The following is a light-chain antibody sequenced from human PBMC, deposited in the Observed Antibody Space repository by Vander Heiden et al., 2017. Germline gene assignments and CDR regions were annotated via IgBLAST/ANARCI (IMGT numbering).Light chain of an antibody. CDR2: GNS. CDR3: QSYDSSLSGSV. Sequence: QSVLTQPPSVSGSPGLGVTISCTGSSSNIGAGYDVHGYQQLPGTAPKLLIYGNSNRPSGVPDRFSGSKSGTSASLAITGLQAEDEADYYCQSYDSSLSGSVFGGGTKLTVL. V-gene: IGLV1-40*01. J-gene: IGLJ2*01. CDR1: SSNIGAGYD.